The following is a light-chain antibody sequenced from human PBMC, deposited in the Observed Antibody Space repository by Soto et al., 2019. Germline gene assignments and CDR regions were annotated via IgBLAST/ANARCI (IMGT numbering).Light chain of an antibody. Sequence: DIQLTQSPSFLSASVGDRVTITCRASQGISSYLAWYQQKPGKAPKLLIYAASTLQSGVPSRFSGSGSGTEFTLTISSLKPEDFATYYCQQLNSYPITFGQGTRLEMK. V-gene: IGKV1-9*01. J-gene: IGKJ5*01. CDR2: AAS. CDR1: QGISSY. CDR3: QQLNSYPIT.